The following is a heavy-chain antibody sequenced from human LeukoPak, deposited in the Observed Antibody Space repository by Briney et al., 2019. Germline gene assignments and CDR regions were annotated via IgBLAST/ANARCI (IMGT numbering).Heavy chain of an antibody. D-gene: IGHD3-3*01. CDR2: TYYRSKWYN. J-gene: IGHJ6*02. CDR1: GDSVSSNSAT. Sequence: SQTLSLTCAISGDSVSSNSATWNRIRQSPSRGLEWLGRTYYRSKWYNDYAVSVKSRVTINPDTSKNQFSLQLNSVTPEDTALYYCARKASFGMDVWGQGTTVTVSS. V-gene: IGHV6-1*01. CDR3: ARKASFGMDV.